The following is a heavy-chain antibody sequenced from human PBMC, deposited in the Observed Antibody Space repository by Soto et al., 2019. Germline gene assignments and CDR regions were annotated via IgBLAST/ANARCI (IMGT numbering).Heavy chain of an antibody. CDR1: GYSFTSYW. J-gene: IGHJ6*02. V-gene: IGHV5-10-1*01. CDR2: IDPSDSYT. Sequence: GESLKISCKGSGYSFTSYWISGVRQMPGKGLEWMGRIDPSDSYTNYSPSFQGHVTISADKSISTAYLQWSSLKASDTAMYYCARRPIAAAGRYYYYGMDVWGQGTTVTVSS. CDR3: ARRPIAAAGRYYYYGMDV. D-gene: IGHD6-13*01.